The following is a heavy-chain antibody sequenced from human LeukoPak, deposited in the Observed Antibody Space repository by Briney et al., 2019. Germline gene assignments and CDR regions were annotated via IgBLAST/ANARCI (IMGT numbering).Heavy chain of an antibody. CDR1: GFSFNTYG. J-gene: IGHJ4*02. CDR3: ARGYYGSGKFDY. V-gene: IGHV3-33*01. Sequence: QTGGSLRLSCGASGFSFNTYGIHWVRQALGKGLEWVAVTWYDGSIEYYADSVKGRFTISRDNSKNTVYLQMNSLRAEDTAVYYCARGYYGSGKFDYWGQGTLVTVS. CDR2: TWYDGSIE. D-gene: IGHD3-10*01.